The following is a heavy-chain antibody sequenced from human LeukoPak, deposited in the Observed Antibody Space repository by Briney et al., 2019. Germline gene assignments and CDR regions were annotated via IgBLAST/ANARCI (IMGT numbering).Heavy chain of an antibody. CDR1: GNSFTSYW. Sequence: GESLRISCKGSGNSFTSYWISWVRQMPGKGLEWRGRIDPSDSYTNYSPSFQGHVTISADKSISTAYLQWSSLKASDTAMYYCVLAGYYDSSGYYGSDGFDIWGQGTMVTVSS. V-gene: IGHV5-10-1*01. CDR3: VLAGYYDSSGYYGSDGFDI. CDR2: IDPSDSYT. D-gene: IGHD3-22*01. J-gene: IGHJ3*02.